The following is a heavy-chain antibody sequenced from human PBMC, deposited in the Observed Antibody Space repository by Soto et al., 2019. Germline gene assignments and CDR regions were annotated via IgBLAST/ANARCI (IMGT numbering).Heavy chain of an antibody. CDR3: AKGYCSGGSCYRYYFDY. Sequence: QVQLVQSGAEVKKPGASVKVSCKASGYTFTSYDINWVRQATGQELEWMGWMNPNSGNTGYAQKFQGRVTMTRNTSISTAYMELSSLRSEDTAVYYCAKGYCSGGSCYRYYFDYWGQGTLVTVSS. V-gene: IGHV1-8*01. CDR2: MNPNSGNT. D-gene: IGHD2-15*01. CDR1: GYTFTSYD. J-gene: IGHJ4*02.